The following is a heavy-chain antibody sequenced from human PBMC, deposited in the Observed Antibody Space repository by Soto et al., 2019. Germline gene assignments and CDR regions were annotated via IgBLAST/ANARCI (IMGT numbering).Heavy chain of an antibody. CDR3: ARAAIQSHQVEGQPPSSPPLDY. CDR2: INNSGDI. D-gene: IGHD5-12*01. V-gene: IGHV4-34*01. J-gene: IGHJ1*01. Sequence: PSETLSLTCAVYGESFSGYFWTWIRQPPGEGLEWIGEINNSGDINYNSSLKSRVTLSADTFKNQFSLKLTSLTAADTAIYYCARAAIQSHQVEGQPPSSPPLDYRAQRTQVPVSS. CDR1: GESFSGYF.